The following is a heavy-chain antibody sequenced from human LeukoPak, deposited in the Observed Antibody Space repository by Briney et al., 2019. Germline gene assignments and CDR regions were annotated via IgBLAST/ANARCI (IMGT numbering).Heavy chain of an antibody. CDR3: AKDARHYYGSGSYVDY. D-gene: IGHD3-10*01. Sequence: GGSLSLSCAASGFTFDDYTMHWVRQAPAKGLERVSVISWDGGSTYYVDSVQGRFTIFRDNSKNSLYLQMNSLRTDDTALYYCAKDARHYYGSGSYVDYWGQGTLVTVSS. CDR1: GFTFDDYT. CDR2: ISWDGGST. J-gene: IGHJ4*02. V-gene: IGHV3-43*01.